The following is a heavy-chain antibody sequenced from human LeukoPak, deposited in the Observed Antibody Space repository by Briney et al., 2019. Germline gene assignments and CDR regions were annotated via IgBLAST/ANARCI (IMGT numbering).Heavy chain of an antibody. CDR2: SNHFGST. J-gene: IGHJ4*02. V-gene: IGHV4-34*01. Sequence: SETLSLTCAVSGESFSGYFWTWIRQPPGKGLEWIGESNHFGSTDYNPSLKSRVTISVDTSKKQFSLNVRSVTDVDTAVYYCVSWRGTYSEYFFAYWGQGALVTVSS. CDR1: GESFSGYF. D-gene: IGHD1-26*01. CDR3: VSWRGTYSEYFFAY.